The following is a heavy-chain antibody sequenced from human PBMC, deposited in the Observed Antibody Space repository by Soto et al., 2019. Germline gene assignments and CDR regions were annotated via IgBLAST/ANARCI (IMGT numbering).Heavy chain of an antibody. CDR3: AMVDVYVTPSPQDV. V-gene: IGHV1-18*01. CDR2: ISSYNGDT. CDR1: GYTFTRSG. Sequence: GASVKVSCKASGYTFTRSGISWVRQAPGQGPEWMGWISSYNGDTNYAQTFQGRVTMTTDTSTSTAYMELRSLRSNDTAVYYCAMVDVYVTPSPQDVWGQGTTVTVSS. J-gene: IGHJ6*02. D-gene: IGHD3-16*01.